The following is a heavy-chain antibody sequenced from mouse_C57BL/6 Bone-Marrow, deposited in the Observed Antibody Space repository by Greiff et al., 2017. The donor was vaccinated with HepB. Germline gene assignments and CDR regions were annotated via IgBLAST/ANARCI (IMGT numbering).Heavy chain of an antibody. CDR2: IWCGGST. V-gene: IGHV2-2*01. CDR1: GFPFTSHG. CDR3: ARLNF. J-gene: IGHJ3*01. Sequence: QVQPKQSGPGLVQPSPSLSIICTVSGFPFTSHGVHWVRQSPGKGLEWLGVIWCGGSTDYNATFISRLSISKDNSKSQVFFKMNSLPADDAAIYYCARLNFWGQGTLVTVSA.